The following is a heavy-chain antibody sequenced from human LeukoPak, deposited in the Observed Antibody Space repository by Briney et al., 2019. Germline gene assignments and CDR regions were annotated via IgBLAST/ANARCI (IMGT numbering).Heavy chain of an antibody. CDR3: ARSTNYDILTGYYYYGMDV. J-gene: IGHJ6*04. D-gene: IGHD3-9*01. CDR2: IIPIFGTA. CDR1: GGTFSIYA. Sequence: SVTVSFTASGGTFSIYAISWVRQAPGQGLEWMGGIIPIFGTANYAQKFQGRVTITADKSTSTAYMELSSLRSEDTAVYYCARSTNYDILTGYYYYGMDVWGKGTTVTVSS. V-gene: IGHV1-69*06.